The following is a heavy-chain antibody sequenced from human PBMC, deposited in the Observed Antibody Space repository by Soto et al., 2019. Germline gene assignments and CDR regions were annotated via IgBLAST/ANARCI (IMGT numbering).Heavy chain of an antibody. CDR2: IRNKANSYTT. Sequence: SLRLSCAASGFTFSNHYMDWVRQAPGKGLEWVGRIRNKANSYTTEYAASVKGRFTISRDDSKNSLYLQMNSLKTEDTSVYYCTRVRSSSWGLDDFDMWGQGTMVTVSS. D-gene: IGHD6-13*01. CDR3: TRVRSSSWGLDDFDM. V-gene: IGHV3-72*01. J-gene: IGHJ3*02. CDR1: GFTFSNHY.